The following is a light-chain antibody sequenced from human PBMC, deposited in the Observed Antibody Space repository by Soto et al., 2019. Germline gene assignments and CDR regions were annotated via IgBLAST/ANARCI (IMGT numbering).Light chain of an antibody. CDR1: QSFSSW. J-gene: IGKJ1*01. V-gene: IGKV1-5*01. CDR2: DAS. Sequence: DIQMTQSPSTLSASVGDSVSITCRASQSFSSWLAWYQQKPGKAPKLLIYDASTLESGVPSRFSGGGSGTEFTLTISSLQPDDFATYYCQQYNTYPWTFGQGTTV. CDR3: QQYNTYPWT.